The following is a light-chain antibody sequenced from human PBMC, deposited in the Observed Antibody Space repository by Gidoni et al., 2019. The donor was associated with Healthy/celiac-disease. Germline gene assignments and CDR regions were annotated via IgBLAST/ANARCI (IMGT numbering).Light chain of an antibody. CDR2: DAS. V-gene: IGKV3-11*01. Sequence: EIVLTQPPATMSLSPGERATLSCSASQSVSSYLAWYQQKPGQAPRLLIYDASNSTTGIPARFSSSWSRTDFTLTISSLEPEDFAVYYCQQRSNPLTFGGGTKVEIK. J-gene: IGKJ4*01. CDR1: QSVSSY. CDR3: QQRSNPLT.